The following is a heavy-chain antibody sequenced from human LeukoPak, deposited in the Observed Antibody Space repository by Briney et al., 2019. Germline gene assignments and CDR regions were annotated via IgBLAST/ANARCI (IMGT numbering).Heavy chain of an antibody. D-gene: IGHD1-26*01. J-gene: IGHJ4*02. CDR1: GFTFSDYT. V-gene: IGHV3-33*01. Sequence: GGSLRLSCAASGFTFSDYTIHWVRQAPGKGLEWVAVIWYDGSNKYYADSAKGRFTISRDNSKNTLYLQMNSLRAEDTAMYYCATNSGSPGGYWGQGTLVTVSS. CDR2: IWYDGSNK. CDR3: ATNSGSPGGY.